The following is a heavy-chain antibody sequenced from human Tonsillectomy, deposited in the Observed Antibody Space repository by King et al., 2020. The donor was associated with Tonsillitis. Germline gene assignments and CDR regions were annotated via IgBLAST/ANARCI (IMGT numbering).Heavy chain of an antibody. V-gene: IGHV3-21*01. Sequence: VQLVESGGGLVKPGGSLRLSCAASGFTFSSYSMNWVRQAPGKGLEGGSSIISSSSYIYYADSVKGRFTISRDNAKNSLYLQMNSLRAEDTAVYYCARGGYSYGPDYWGQGTLVTVSP. D-gene: IGHD5-18*01. CDR2: IISSSSYI. CDR3: ARGGYSYGPDY. CDR1: GFTFSSYS. J-gene: IGHJ4*02.